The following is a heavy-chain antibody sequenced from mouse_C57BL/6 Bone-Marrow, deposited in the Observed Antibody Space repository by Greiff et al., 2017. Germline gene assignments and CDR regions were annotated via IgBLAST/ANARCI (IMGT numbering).Heavy chain of an antibody. Sequence: VQLQQSGAELARPGASVKLSCKASGYTFTSYGISWVKQRTGQGLEWIGEIYPRSGNTYYNEKFKGKATLTADKSSSTAYMELRSLTSEDSAVYFCAQSLSHAMYYWGQGTSVTVSS. V-gene: IGHV1-81*01. J-gene: IGHJ4*01. D-gene: IGHD6-2*01. CDR3: AQSLSHAMYY. CDR1: GYTFTSYG. CDR2: IYPRSGNT.